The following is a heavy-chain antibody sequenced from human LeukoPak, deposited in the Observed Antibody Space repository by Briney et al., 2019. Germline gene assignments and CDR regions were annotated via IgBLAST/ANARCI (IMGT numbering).Heavy chain of an antibody. J-gene: IGHJ4*02. CDR3: AKTQWKVGATDYFDY. CDR2: INDNGGQR. Sequence: GGSLRLSCAASGFAFNNYAMTWVRQATGKGLEWVSNINDNGGQRHYADSVKGRFTISRDNSKNMMFLQMDSLRAEDTAVYYCAKTQWKVGATDYFDYWGQGILVTVSS. D-gene: IGHD1-26*01. CDR1: GFAFNNYA. V-gene: IGHV3-23*01.